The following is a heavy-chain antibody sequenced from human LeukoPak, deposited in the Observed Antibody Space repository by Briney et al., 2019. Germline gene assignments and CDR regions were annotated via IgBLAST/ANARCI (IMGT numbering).Heavy chain of an antibody. J-gene: IGHJ6*03. CDR1: GYSISSGYY. V-gene: IGHV4-38-2*02. Sequence: SETLSLTCTVSGYSISSGYYWGWIRQPPGKGLEWIGSIYHSGSTYYNPSLKSRVTISVDTFKNQFSLKLSSVTAADTAVYYCARVWFGPYYYYMDVWGKGTTVTVSS. D-gene: IGHD3-10*01. CDR3: ARVWFGPYYYYMDV. CDR2: IYHSGST.